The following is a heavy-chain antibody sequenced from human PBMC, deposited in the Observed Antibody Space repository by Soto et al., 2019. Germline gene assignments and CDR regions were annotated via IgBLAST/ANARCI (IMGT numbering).Heavy chain of an antibody. Sequence: QVQLQESGPGLVKPSETLSLTCTVSGDSITNLYWSWVRRPPGKGLEWIGYFYYSGSTIYNPSLKRRVTISGDTSKNQFYLRLTSVTAADTAVEYCARRGATFDYLVQGTLVTVSS. CDR2: FYYSGST. CDR3: ARRGATFDY. D-gene: IGHD5-12*01. CDR1: GDSITNLY. V-gene: IGHV4-59*08. J-gene: IGHJ4*02.